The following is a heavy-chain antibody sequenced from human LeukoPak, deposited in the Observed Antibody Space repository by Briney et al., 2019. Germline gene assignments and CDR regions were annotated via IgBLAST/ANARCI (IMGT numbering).Heavy chain of an antibody. Sequence: SETLSLTCTVSGGFISSSSYYWGWIRQPPGKGLEWIGSIYYSGSTYYNPSLKSRVTISVDTSKNQFSLKLSSVTAADTAVYYCARLIWFGEFAPTYYFDYWGQGTLVTVSS. CDR1: GGFISSSSYY. D-gene: IGHD3-10*01. J-gene: IGHJ4*02. CDR3: ARLIWFGEFAPTYYFDY. V-gene: IGHV4-39*01. CDR2: IYYSGST.